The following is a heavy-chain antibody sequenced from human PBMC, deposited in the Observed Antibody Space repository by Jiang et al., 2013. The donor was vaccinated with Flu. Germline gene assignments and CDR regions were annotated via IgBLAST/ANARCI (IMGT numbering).Heavy chain of an antibody. D-gene: IGHD1-26*01. CDR2: IYWNDDK. J-gene: IGHJ4*02. V-gene: IGHV2-5*01. Sequence: KPTPDPHADLSPSLGSHXTTNGVGVGWDPSAPGKALEWLALIYWNDDKRHSPSLKSRLTITKDTSKNQVVLAMTNMDPVDTATYFCSHYVSGSYYFDYWGQGTLVTVSS. CDR3: SHYVSGSYYFDY. CDR1: GSHXTTNGVG.